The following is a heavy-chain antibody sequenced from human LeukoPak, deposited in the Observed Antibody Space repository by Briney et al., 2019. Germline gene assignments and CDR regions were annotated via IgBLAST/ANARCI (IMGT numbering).Heavy chain of an antibody. D-gene: IGHD3-22*01. CDR1: GFTFDDYA. Sequence: GRSLRLSCAASGFTFDDYAMHWVRQAPGNGLEWVSGISWNSGSIGYADSVKGRFTISRDNAKNSLYLQMNSLRAEDTALYYCAKSHYYDSSGYYPDYWGQGTLVTVSS. V-gene: IGHV3-9*01. J-gene: IGHJ4*02. CDR2: ISWNSGSI. CDR3: AKSHYYDSSGYYPDY.